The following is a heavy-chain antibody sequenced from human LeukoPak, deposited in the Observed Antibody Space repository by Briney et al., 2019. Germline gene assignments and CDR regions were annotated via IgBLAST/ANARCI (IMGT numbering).Heavy chain of an antibody. CDR1: GGSISSYY. CDR2: IYYSGST. CDR3: ARGDLNIAAAGLDY. D-gene: IGHD6-13*01. Sequence: SETLSLTCTVSGGSISSYYWSWIRQPPGKGLEWIGYIYYSGSTNYNPSLKGRVTISVDTSKNQFSLKLSSVTAADTAVYYCARGDLNIAAAGLDYWGQGTLVTVSS. J-gene: IGHJ4*02. V-gene: IGHV4-59*01.